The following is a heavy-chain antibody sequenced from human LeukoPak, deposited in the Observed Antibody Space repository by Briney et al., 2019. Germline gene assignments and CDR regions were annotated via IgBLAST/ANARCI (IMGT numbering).Heavy chain of an antibody. V-gene: IGHV3-30*02. CDR1: GFTFSSYG. CDR2: IRYDGSNK. D-gene: IGHD3-22*01. J-gene: IGHJ4*02. Sequence: GGSLRLSYAASGFTFSSYGMHWVRQAPGKGLEWVAFIRYDGSNKYYADSVKGRFTISRDNSKNTLYLQMNSLRAEDTAVYYCAKDLIPTMIVVGAHDYWGQGTLVTVSS. CDR3: AKDLIPTMIVVGAHDY.